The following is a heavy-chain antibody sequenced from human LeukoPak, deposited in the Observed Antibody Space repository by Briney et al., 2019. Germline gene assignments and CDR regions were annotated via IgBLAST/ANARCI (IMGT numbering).Heavy chain of an antibody. D-gene: IGHD2-21*01. J-gene: IGHJ4*02. V-gene: IGHV3-30*01. CDR2: TSYDGGNR. Sequence: GGSLRLSCAASGFNFDDYAMHWVRQPPGQGLEWVAATSYDGGNRYYADYVKGRFTISRDNSNNTLFLQMKSLRPEDTAVYFCARKSLWFKYYDYWGQGIWVTVSS. CDR3: ARKSLWFKYYDY. CDR1: GFNFDDYA.